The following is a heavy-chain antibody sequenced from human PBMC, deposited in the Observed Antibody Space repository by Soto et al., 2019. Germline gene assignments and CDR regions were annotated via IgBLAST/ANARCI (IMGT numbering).Heavy chain of an antibody. Sequence: GSLRLSCAASGFTFSSYSMNWGRQAPGKGLEWVSYISSSSSTIYYADSVKGRFTISRDNAKNSLYLQMNSLRAEDTAVYYCARDSGYSYGPFDYWGQGTLVTVSS. CDR3: ARDSGYSYGPFDY. CDR1: GFTFSSYS. CDR2: ISSSSSTI. J-gene: IGHJ4*02. V-gene: IGHV3-48*01. D-gene: IGHD5-18*01.